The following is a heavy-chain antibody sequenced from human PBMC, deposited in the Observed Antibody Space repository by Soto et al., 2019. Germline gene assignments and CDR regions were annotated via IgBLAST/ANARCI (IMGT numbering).Heavy chain of an antibody. CDR3: AKGGPMGDGAGGHFDY. V-gene: IGHV3-23*01. CDR1: GFTFSSYA. CDR2: ISGSGGST. J-gene: IGHJ4*02. D-gene: IGHD2-21*01. Sequence: EVQLLESGGGLVQPGGSLRLSCAASGFTFSSYAMSWVRQAPGKGLEWGSAISGSGGSTYYADCVKGRFTISRDNSKNTLYLHMNSLRAEDTAVYYCAKGGPMGDGAGGHFDYWGQGTLVTVSS.